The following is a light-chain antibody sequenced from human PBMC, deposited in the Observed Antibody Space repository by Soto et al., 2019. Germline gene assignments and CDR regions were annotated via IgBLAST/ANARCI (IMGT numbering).Light chain of an antibody. Sequence: QSALTQPASVSGSPGQSITISCTGTSSDVGGYNYVSWYQQHPGKAPKLMIYEVSNRHSGVSNRFSGSKSGNTASLTISGIQAEDEADYYCSSYTSSSTVFGGGTKLTVL. CDR3: SSYTSSSTV. V-gene: IGLV2-14*01. CDR1: SSDVGGYNY. CDR2: EVS. J-gene: IGLJ2*01.